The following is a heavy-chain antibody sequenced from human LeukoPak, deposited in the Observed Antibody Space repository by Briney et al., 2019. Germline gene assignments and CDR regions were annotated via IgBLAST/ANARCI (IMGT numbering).Heavy chain of an antibody. J-gene: IGHJ4*02. CDR2: ITSKTDGGTT. Sequence: GGSLRLSCAASGFTFSNAWMNWVRQAPGKGLEWVGRITSKTDGGTTDFAAPVKGRFTISRDDSKNTLYLQMNSLKTEDTAVYYSTTERSFYDSLSFDYWGQGTLVTVSS. CDR1: GFTFSNAW. V-gene: IGHV3-15*07. D-gene: IGHD3-22*01. CDR3: TTERSFYDSLSFDY.